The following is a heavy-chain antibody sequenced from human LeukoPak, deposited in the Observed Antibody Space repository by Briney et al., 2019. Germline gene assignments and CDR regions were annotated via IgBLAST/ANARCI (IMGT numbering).Heavy chain of an antibody. Sequence: PGGSLRLSCATSGFTFSSYAFHWVRQAPGKGLEWVATMSFDVNNKYYADSVRGRFTISRDNSKNTLYLQMNSLRAEDTAVYSCARAYCTSSSCYNDYWGQGTLVTVSS. CDR2: MSFDVNNK. CDR3: ARAYCTSSSCYNDY. J-gene: IGHJ4*02. D-gene: IGHD2-2*02. V-gene: IGHV3-30*04. CDR1: GFTFSSYA.